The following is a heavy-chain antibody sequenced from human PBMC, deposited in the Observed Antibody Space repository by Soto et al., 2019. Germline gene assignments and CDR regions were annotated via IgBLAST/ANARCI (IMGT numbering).Heavy chain of an antibody. CDR2: IYYSGST. V-gene: IGHV4-39*01. CDR3: ARHPSDFWFDP. D-gene: IGHD2-21*02. J-gene: IGHJ5*02. CDR1: GGSISSSGYF. Sequence: XXTLSLPYSVSGGSISSSGYFWGLIRQPPGKGLEWIGSIYYSGSTYYNPSLKSRVTVSVDTSKNQFSLKLRSVTAADTAVYYCARHPSDFWFDPWGQGTLVTVS.